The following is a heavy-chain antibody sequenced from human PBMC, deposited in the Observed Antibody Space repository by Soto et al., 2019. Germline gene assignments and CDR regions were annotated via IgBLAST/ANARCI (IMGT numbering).Heavy chain of an antibody. J-gene: IGHJ4*02. CDR1: GFTFSSYG. CDR2: ITGTSSSI. V-gene: IGHV3-48*01. Sequence: HPGGSLRLSCAASGFTFSSYGMNWVRQAPGKGLEWISYITGTSSSIYYADSVKGRFTISRDKARNSLYLQMNSLRAEDTAVYYCARVKGVSSGWHFYFDYWGQGTLVTVSS. D-gene: IGHD6-19*01. CDR3: ARVKGVSSGWHFYFDY.